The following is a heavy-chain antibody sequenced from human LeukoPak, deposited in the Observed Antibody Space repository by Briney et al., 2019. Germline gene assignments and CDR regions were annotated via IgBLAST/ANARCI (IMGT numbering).Heavy chain of an antibody. CDR2: ISAEGRST. V-gene: IGHV3-23*01. CDR3: AKVAGSSTYYPEV. Sequence: GGSLRLSCAVSGFTFRSYRMSWVRQAPGKGLEWVSAISAEGRSTYHADSVKGRFTISRDISKNTLYLQMNSLRVEDTAVYYCAKVAGSSTYYPEVWGQGTLVTVSS. CDR1: GFTFRSYR. J-gene: IGHJ4*02. D-gene: IGHD2/OR15-2a*01.